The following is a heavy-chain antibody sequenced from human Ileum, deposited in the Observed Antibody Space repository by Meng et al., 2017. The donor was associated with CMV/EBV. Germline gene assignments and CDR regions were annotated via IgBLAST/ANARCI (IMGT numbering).Heavy chain of an antibody. CDR2: ISYDGSNK. D-gene: IGHD3-10*01. J-gene: IGHJ4*02. V-gene: IGHV3-30-3*01. CDR1: GFTFSSYA. CDR3: ARDGLGYYGSGSYPYFDY. Sequence: GESLKISCAASGFTFSSYAMHWVRQAPGKGLEWVAVISYDGSNKYYADSVKGRFTISRDNSKNTLYLQMNSLRAEDTAVYYCARDGLGYYGSGSYPYFDYWGQGTLVTVSS.